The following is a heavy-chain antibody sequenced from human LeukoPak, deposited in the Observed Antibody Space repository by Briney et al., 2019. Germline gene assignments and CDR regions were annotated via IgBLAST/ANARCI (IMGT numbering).Heavy chain of an antibody. D-gene: IGHD3-22*01. J-gene: IGHJ4*02. CDR2: IYPGDSDT. Sequence: GESLKISCKGSGYSFTSYWIGWVRQMPGKGLEWRGIIYPGDSDTRYSPSFQGQVTISADKSISTAYLQWSSLKASDTAMYYCARHGHYYDSSGYYPFDYWGQGTLVTVSS. CDR3: ARHGHYYDSSGYYPFDY. CDR1: GYSFTSYW. V-gene: IGHV5-51*01.